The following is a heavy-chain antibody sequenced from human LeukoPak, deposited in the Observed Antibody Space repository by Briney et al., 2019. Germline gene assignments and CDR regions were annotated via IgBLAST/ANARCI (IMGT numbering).Heavy chain of an antibody. CDR2: ISGSGGST. D-gene: IGHD3-22*01. J-gene: IGHJ4*02. CDR3: AKHSGPYYYDSSGYSFDY. V-gene: IGHV3-23*01. Sequence: GGSLRLSCAASGFTFDDYAMSWVRQAPGKGLEWVSGISGSGGSTYYADSVKGRFTISRDNSKNTLYVQMNGLRAEDTAVYYCAKHSGPYYYDSSGYSFDYWGQGTLVTVSS. CDR1: GFTFDDYA.